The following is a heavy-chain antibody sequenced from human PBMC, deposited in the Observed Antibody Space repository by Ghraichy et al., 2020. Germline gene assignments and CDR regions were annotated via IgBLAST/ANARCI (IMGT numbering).Heavy chain of an antibody. CDR1: GYTFTSYD. CDR2: MKPNSDNT. J-gene: IGHJ4*02. CDR3: ARARPYCSSTSCYGEPDY. D-gene: IGHD2-2*01. V-gene: IGHV1-8*01. Sequence: SCKASGYTFTSYDINWVRQATGQGLEWMGWMKPNSDNTGYAQKFQGRVTMTRNTSISTAYMELSSLRSEDTAVYYCARARPYCSSTSCYGEPDYWGQGTLVTVSS.